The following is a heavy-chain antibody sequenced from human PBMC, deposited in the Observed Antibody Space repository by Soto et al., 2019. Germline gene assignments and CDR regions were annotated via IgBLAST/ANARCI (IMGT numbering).Heavy chain of an antibody. Sequence: EVQLVESGGGLVKPGGSLRLSCAASGFTFNNAWMNWVRQAPGECLEWVGRIKRKTDGGTTDYAAPVKGRLNISRIDLKYTLYLQRNSLKTIETAVYYCATDTRARIALAGTGTLNFWSHAALVIVYS. D-gene: IGHD6-19*01. CDR1: GFTFNNAW. J-gene: IGHJ4*01. V-gene: IGHV3-15*07. CDR3: ATDTRARIALAGTGTLNF. CDR2: IKRKTDGGTT.